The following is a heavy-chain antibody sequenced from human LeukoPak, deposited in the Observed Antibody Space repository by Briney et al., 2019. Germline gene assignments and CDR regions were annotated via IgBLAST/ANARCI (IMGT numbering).Heavy chain of an antibody. Sequence: GGSLRLSCAASGFTFSSYWMHWVRQAPGKGLVWVSRIDSDGSSTSYADSVKGRFTISRDNAKNTLYLQMNSLRAEDTAVYYCARDDYGGKGYFDYWGQGTLVTVSS. CDR2: IDSDGSST. V-gene: IGHV3-74*01. CDR1: GFTFSSYW. D-gene: IGHD4-23*01. J-gene: IGHJ4*02. CDR3: ARDDYGGKGYFDY.